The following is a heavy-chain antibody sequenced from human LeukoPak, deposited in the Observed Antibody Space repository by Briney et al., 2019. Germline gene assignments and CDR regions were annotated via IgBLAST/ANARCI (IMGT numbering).Heavy chain of an antibody. D-gene: IGHD2-2*01. V-gene: IGHV3-48*01. CDR1: GFAFSIYS. Sequence: GGSLRLPCAASGFAFSIYSMDWVRQAPGKGLEWVAYIKSNSDTIYYADSVKGRFTISRDNAKNSLYLQMNSLRAEDTAVYYCARERGYCSGTTCYGFDYWGQGTLVTVSS. J-gene: IGHJ4*02. CDR2: IKSNSDTI. CDR3: ARERGYCSGTTCYGFDY.